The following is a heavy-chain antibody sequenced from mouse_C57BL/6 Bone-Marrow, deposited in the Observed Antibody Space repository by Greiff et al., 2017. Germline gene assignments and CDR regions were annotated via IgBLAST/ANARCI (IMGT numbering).Heavy chain of an antibody. V-gene: IGHV5-6*01. Sequence: EVKLMESGGDLVKPGGSLKLSCAASGFTFSSYGMSWVRQTPDKRLEWVATISSGGSYTYYPDSVKGRFTISRANAKNTLYLQMSSLKSEDTAMYYCARHRAPYFDYWGQGTTLTVSS. CDR2: ISSGGSYT. J-gene: IGHJ2*01. CDR3: ARHRAPYFDY. D-gene: IGHD3-3*01. CDR1: GFTFSSYG.